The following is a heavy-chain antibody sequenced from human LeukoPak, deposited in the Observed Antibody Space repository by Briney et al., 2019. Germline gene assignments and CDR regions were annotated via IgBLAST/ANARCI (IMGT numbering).Heavy chain of an antibody. Sequence: GSLRLSCAASGFTFSSYAMSWVRQAPGKGLEWIGEINLSGSTNYNPSLKSRVTISVDTSKNQFSLKLSSVTAADTAVYYCARRNDFWSGYHTDWGQGTLVTVSS. CDR1: GFTFSSYA. CDR3: ARRNDFWSGYHTD. J-gene: IGHJ4*02. CDR2: INLSGST. V-gene: IGHV4-34*01. D-gene: IGHD3-3*01.